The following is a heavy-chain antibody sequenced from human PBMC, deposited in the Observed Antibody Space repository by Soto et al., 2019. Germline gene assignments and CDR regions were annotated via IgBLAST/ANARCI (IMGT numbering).Heavy chain of an antibody. D-gene: IGHD6-13*01. CDR2: IYHSGST. V-gene: IGHV4-4*02. CDR1: GGSISSSNW. J-gene: IGHJ5*02. Sequence: XATLSLPCAVSGGSISSSNWWSWFRQPPGKGLEWIGEIYHSGSTNYNPSLKSRVTISVDKSKNQFSLKLSSVTAADTAVYYCARDSRKSNSIAAAGTGNFDPWGQGTLVTVSS. CDR3: ARDSRKSNSIAAAGTGNFDP.